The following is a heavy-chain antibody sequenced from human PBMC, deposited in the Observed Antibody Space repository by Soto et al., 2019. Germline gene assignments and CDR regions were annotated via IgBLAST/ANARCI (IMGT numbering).Heavy chain of an antibody. J-gene: IGHJ6*02. D-gene: IGHD6-13*01. V-gene: IGHV1-69*13. CDR1: GGTFSSYA. Sequence: SVKVSCKASGGTFSSYAISWLRQAPGQGLEWMGGIIAIFGTANYAQKFQGRVTITADESTSTAYMELSSLRSEDTAVYYCARIGEAAAGTISYYGMDVWGQGTTVTVSS. CDR3: ARIGEAAAGTISYYGMDV. CDR2: IIAIFGTA.